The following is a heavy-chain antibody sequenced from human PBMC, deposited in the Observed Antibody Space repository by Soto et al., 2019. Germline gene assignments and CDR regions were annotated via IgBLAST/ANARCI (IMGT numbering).Heavy chain of an antibody. Sequence: QVQLQESGPGLVKPSQTLSLTCTVSGGSISSGGYYWSWIRQHPGKGLEWIGYIYYSASTYYNPPLKSRVTILVDTSTNQFSLKLSSMTAAHTAVYYCAKDSPSPYYYDSSGYYVWCQGTLVTVSS. CDR2: IYYSAST. CDR1: GGSISSGGYY. V-gene: IGHV4-31*03. J-gene: IGHJ4*02. CDR3: AKDSPSPYYYDSSGYYV. D-gene: IGHD3-22*01.